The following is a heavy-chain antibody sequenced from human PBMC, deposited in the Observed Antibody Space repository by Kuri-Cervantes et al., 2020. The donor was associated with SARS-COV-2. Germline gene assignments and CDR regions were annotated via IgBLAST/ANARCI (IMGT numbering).Heavy chain of an antibody. CDR2: INHSGST. CDR3: AREDLGNCSSTSCPYYYYGMDV. V-gene: IGHV4-34*01. Sequence: SQTLSLTCAVYGGSLSGYYWSWIRQSPGKGLEWIGEINHSGSTNYNPSLKSRVTISVDTSKNQFSLKLSSVTAADTAVYYCAREDLGNCSSTSCPYYYYGMDVWGQGTTVTVSS. J-gene: IGHJ6*02. D-gene: IGHD2-2*01. CDR1: GGSLSGYY.